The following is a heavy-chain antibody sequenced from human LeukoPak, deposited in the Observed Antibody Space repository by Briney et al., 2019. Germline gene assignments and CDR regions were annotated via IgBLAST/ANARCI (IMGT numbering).Heavy chain of an antibody. J-gene: IGHJ4*02. CDR3: ARREDYLDY. Sequence: SETLSLTCTVSGGSIRSYYWSWIRQPPGKGLEWIGYIYYSGSTNYNPSLKSRVTISVDTSKNQFSLKVSSVTAAATAVYYCARREDYLDYWGQGTLVTVSS. D-gene: IGHD1-26*01. CDR2: IYYSGST. CDR1: GGSIRSYY. V-gene: IGHV4-59*01.